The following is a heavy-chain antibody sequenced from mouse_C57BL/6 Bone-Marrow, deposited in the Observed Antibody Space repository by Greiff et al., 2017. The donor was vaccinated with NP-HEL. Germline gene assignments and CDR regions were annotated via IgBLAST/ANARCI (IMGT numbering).Heavy chain of an antibody. D-gene: IGHD1-1*01. Sequence: EVKLVESGGGLVKPGGSLKLSCAASGFTFSSYAMSWVRQTPEKRLEWVATISDGGSYTYYPDNVKGRFTISRDNAKNNLYLQMSHLKSEDTAMYYCARDRRTHYYGSSPYYYAMDYWGQGTSVTVSS. CDR3: ARDRRTHYYGSSPYYYAMDY. J-gene: IGHJ4*01. V-gene: IGHV5-4*01. CDR1: GFTFSSYA. CDR2: ISDGGSYT.